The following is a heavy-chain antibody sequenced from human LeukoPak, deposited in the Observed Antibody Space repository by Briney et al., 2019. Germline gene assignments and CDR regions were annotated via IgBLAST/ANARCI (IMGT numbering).Heavy chain of an antibody. V-gene: IGHV4-59*01. Sequence: PSETLSLTCTVSGGSISSYYWSWIRQPPGKGLEWIGYIYYSGSTNYNPSLKSRVTISVDTSKNQFSLKLSSVTAADTAVYYCARRRGVGSGRGGLGAFDIWGQGTMVTVSS. D-gene: IGHD3-10*01. CDR1: GGSISSYY. J-gene: IGHJ3*02. CDR3: ARRRGVGSGRGGLGAFDI. CDR2: IYYSGST.